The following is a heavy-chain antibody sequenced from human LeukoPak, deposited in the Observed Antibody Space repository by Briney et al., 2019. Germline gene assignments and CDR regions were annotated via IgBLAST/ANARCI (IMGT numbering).Heavy chain of an antibody. D-gene: IGHD3-3*01. CDR2: ISGSGGST. Sequence: GGSLRLSCAASGFTISNYAMSWVRQAPGKGLEWVSAISGSGGSTYYADSVKGRFTISRDNSKNTLYLQMNSLRAEDTAVYYCAKSPTYYDFSDFDYWGQGTLVTVSS. CDR3: AKSPTYYDFSDFDY. CDR1: GFTISNYA. J-gene: IGHJ4*02. V-gene: IGHV3-23*01.